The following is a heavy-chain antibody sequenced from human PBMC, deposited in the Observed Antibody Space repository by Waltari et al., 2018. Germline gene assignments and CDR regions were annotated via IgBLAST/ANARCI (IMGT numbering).Heavy chain of an antibody. D-gene: IGHD3-10*01. Sequence: QLQLQESGPGLVKPSETLSLTCSVSGASLTNCNSYWRWILQPPGKGLEWIGSIYYRGSTYSSPSLKSRVTISLDTSKNQLSLKVSSVTVADTAIYFCARNMESPYNAPYYFYYMDVWGKGTTVTVSS. V-gene: IGHV4-39*01. CDR2: IYYRGST. CDR3: ARNMESPYNAPYYFYYMDV. J-gene: IGHJ6*03. CDR1: GASLTNCNSY.